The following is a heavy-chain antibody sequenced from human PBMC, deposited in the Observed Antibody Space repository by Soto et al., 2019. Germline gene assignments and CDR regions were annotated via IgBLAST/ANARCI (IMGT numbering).Heavy chain of an antibody. D-gene: IGHD4-17*01. CDR2: IYYSGST. V-gene: IGHV4-59*01. Sequence: SETLSLTCTVSGGSISSYYWSWIRQPPGKGLEWIGYIYYSGSTNYNPSLKSRVTISVDTSKNQFSLKLSSVTAADTAVYYCARGTSDSDYGGPYYFDYWGQGTLVTVSS. CDR1: GGSISSYY. J-gene: IGHJ4*02. CDR3: ARGTSDSDYGGPYYFDY.